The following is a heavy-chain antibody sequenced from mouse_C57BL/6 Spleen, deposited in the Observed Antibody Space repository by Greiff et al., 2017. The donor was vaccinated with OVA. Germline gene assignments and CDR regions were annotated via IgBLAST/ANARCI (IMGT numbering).Heavy chain of an antibody. CDR3: TRAPITTVVATGGYYFDY. V-gene: IGHV1-15*01. CDR2: IDPETGGT. Sequence: QVQLQQSGAELVRPGASVTLSCKASGYTFTDYEMHWVKQTPVHGLEWIGAIDPETGGTAYNQKFKGKAILTADKSSCTAYMELRSLTSEDSAVYYCTRAPITTVVATGGYYFDYWGQGTTLTVSS. J-gene: IGHJ2*01. CDR1: GYTFTDYE. D-gene: IGHD1-1*01.